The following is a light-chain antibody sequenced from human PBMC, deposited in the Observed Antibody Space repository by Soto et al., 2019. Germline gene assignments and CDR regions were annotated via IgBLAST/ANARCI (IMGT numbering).Light chain of an antibody. J-gene: IGLJ1*01. Sequence: QSALSQPASVSGSPGQSITISCTGTSSDFGTYNRVSWYQQHPGKAPRVMIYEDARRPSGVSERFSGSKSGNSASLTISGLQTDDVADYSCCAFAGSSPTYVFGTGPKVTVL. CDR3: CAFAGSSPTYV. CDR2: EDA. V-gene: IGLV2-23*01. CDR1: SSDFGTYNR.